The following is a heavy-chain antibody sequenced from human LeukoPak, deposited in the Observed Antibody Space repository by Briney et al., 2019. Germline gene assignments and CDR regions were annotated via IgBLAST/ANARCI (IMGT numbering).Heavy chain of an antibody. D-gene: IGHD2-8*02. CDR2: IRGDDYT. V-gene: IGHV3-23*01. J-gene: IGHJ4*02. Sequence: GGSLRLSCAASGFTFRTYAMTWVRQAPGKGLEWVSSIRGDDYTYYADSAKGRFTISRDNPKNTLSLQMDSLRAEDTALYYCAKGRLDPNLVLHYWGQGTLVTVSS. CDR1: GFTFRTYA. CDR3: AKGRLDPNLVLHY.